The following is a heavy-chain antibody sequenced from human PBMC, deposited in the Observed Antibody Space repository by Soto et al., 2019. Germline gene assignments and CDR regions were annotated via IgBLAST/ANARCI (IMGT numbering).Heavy chain of an antibody. J-gene: IGHJ4*02. CDR2: ISGSGGST. CDR3: AKDMTPSLADY. D-gene: IGHD3-16*01. Sequence: PGGSLRLSCAASGFTFSSYAMSWVRQAPGQGLEWVSAISGSGGSTYYADSVKGRFSISRDNSKSTLYLQMNSLRAEDTAVYYCAKDMTPSLADYWGQGALVTVSS. V-gene: IGHV3-23*01. CDR1: GFTFSSYA.